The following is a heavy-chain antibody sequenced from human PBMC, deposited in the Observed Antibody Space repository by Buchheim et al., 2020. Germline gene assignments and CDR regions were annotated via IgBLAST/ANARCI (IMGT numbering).Heavy chain of an antibody. D-gene: IGHD3-22*01. CDR3: ARFYYDTWEGTYSYFDY. CDR2: INPNSGGT. CDR1: GYTFTGYY. V-gene: IGHV1-2*02. J-gene: IGHJ4*02. Sequence: QVQLVQSGAEVKKPGASVKVSCKASGYTFTGYYMHWVRQAPGQGLEWMGWINPNSGGTNYAQKFQGRVTMTRDTSISIAYMELSRLRSDDTAVYYCARFYYDTWEGTYSYFDYWGQGTL.